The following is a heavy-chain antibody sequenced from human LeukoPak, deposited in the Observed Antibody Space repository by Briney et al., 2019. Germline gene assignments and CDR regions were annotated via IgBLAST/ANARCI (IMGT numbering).Heavy chain of an antibody. J-gene: IGHJ4*02. CDR2: ISGRGGST. D-gene: IGHD5-12*01. Sequence: GGALRLSCAGSGFTFSSYAMSWVRQAPGKGLEWVSSISGRGGSTYYADSVKRRFPISRDNSKNPMHLQMNTLRAEDPAVYYCANSEPSGYDGYFDYWGQGTLVTVSS. V-gene: IGHV3-23*01. CDR3: ANSEPSGYDGYFDY. CDR1: GFTFSSYA.